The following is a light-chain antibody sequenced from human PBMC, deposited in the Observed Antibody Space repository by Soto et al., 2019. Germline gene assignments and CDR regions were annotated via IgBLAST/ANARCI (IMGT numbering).Light chain of an antibody. J-gene: IGLJ2*01. CDR1: SSNIGNNY. Sequence: QSVLTQPPSVYAAPGQKVTISCSGSSSNIGNNYVSWYQQLPGTAPKLLIYENNKRPSVIPDRFSGSKSGTSATLGINGLQTGDEADYYCGTWDSSLSAVVFGGGTKLTVL. CDR2: ENN. V-gene: IGLV1-51*02. CDR3: GTWDSSLSAVV.